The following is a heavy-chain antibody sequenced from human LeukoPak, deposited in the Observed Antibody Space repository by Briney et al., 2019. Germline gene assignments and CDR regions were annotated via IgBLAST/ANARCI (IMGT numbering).Heavy chain of an antibody. Sequence: QPGGSLRLSCAASGFTFSSYAMSWVRQAPGKGLEWVSAISGSGGSTYYADSVKGRFTISRDNSKNTLYLQMNSLRAEDTAVYYCAKDEIYCSSTSCVNWFDPWGQGTLVTVSS. CDR1: GFTFSSYA. J-gene: IGHJ5*02. D-gene: IGHD2-2*01. V-gene: IGHV3-23*01. CDR2: ISGSGGST. CDR3: AKDEIYCSSTSCVNWFDP.